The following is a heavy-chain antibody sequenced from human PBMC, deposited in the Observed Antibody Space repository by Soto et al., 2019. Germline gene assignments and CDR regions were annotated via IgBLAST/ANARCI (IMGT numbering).Heavy chain of an antibody. CDR1: GYTFTSYG. V-gene: IGHV1-18*01. J-gene: IGHJ5*02. CDR3: ARVLRSDYDFWSGSSNWFDP. CDR2: ISAYNGNT. Sequence: ASVKVSCKASGYTFTSYGIIWVRQAPGQGLEWMGWISAYNGNTNYAQKLQGRVTMTTDTSTSTAYMELRSLRSDDTAVYYCARVLRSDYDFWSGSSNWFDPWGQGTLVTVSS. D-gene: IGHD3-3*01.